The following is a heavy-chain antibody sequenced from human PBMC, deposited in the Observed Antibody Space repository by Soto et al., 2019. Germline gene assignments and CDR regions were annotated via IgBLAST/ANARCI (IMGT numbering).Heavy chain of an antibody. Sequence: PXQTVSVTWAICGDRVSRDSAACNSIRPSPSRGLEWLGRTYYRSKWYNDYAGSVKSRITINPDTSKNQLSLQLNSVIPEDTAVYDCARVRAAYYGIDVWGQGTKVTVSS. V-gene: IGHV6-1*01. CDR3: ARVRAAYYGIDV. CDR2: TYYRSKWYN. D-gene: IGHD6-25*01. CDR1: GDRVSRDSAA. J-gene: IGHJ6*02.